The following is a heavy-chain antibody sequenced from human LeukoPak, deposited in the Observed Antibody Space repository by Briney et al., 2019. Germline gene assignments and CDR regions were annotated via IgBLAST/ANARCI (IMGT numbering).Heavy chain of an antibody. CDR3: ARANALYCSSTSCLFDY. J-gene: IGHJ4*02. CDR1: GYTFTGYY. CDR2: ISPNSGGT. D-gene: IGHD2-2*01. Sequence: ASVKVSCKASGYTFTGYYMHWVRQAPGQGLEWMAWISPNSGGTYYAQNFHDRITMTRDTSISTAYMELSRLRSDDTAIYYCARANALYCSSTSCLFDYWGQGTLVTVSS. V-gene: IGHV1-2*02.